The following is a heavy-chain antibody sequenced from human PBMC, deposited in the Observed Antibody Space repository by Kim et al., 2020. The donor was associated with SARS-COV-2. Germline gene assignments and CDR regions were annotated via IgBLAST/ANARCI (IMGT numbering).Heavy chain of an antibody. V-gene: IGHV4-59*01. D-gene: IGHD3-9*01. J-gene: IGHJ4*02. CDR3: ARGQYFDWRDFDY. CDR2: IYYSGST. Sequence: SETLSLTCTVSGGSISSYYWSWIRQPPGKGLEWIGYIYYSGSTNYNPSLKSRVTISVDTSKNQFSLKLSSVTAADTAVYYCARGQYFDWRDFDYWGQGTLVTVSS. CDR1: GGSISSYY.